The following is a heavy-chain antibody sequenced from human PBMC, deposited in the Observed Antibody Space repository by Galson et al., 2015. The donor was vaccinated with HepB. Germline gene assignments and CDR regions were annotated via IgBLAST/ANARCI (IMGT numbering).Heavy chain of an antibody. CDR1: GFTFSRYW. V-gene: IGHV3-7*01. D-gene: IGHD3-22*01. CDR2: IKEDGSKK. CDR3: ARWYDSASWLMDS. J-gene: IGHJ4*02. Sequence: SLRLSCAASGFTFSRYWMTWVRQAPGKGLEWVSNIKEDGSKKFYVDSVKGRFTISRDNAENSLYLQMNSLRAEDTAVYYCARWYDSASWLMDSWGQGTLVTVSS.